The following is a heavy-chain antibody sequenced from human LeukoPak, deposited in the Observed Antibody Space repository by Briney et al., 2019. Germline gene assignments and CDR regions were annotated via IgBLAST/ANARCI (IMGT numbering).Heavy chain of an antibody. CDR1: GFTFSSYW. Sequence: GGSLRLSCEASGFTFSSYWMSWVCQAPGKGLEWVANIKQDGSEKYYVDSVKGRFTISRDNAKKSLYLQMNSLRAEDTAVYYCARNLGYYGSGSSFDWGQGTLVTVSS. CDR2: IKQDGSEK. J-gene: IGHJ4*02. D-gene: IGHD3-10*01. CDR3: ARNLGYYGSGSSFD. V-gene: IGHV3-7*05.